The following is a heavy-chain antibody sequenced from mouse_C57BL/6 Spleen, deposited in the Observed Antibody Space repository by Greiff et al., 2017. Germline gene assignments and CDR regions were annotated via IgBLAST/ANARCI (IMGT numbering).Heavy chain of an antibody. Sequence: VQLKESVAELVRPGASVKLSCTASGFNIKNTYMHWVKQRPEQGLEWIGRIDPANGNTKYAPKFPGKATITADTSSNTAYLQLSSLTSEDTAIYYWARVYYDGYYVKAMDDWGQGTSVTVSS. CDR1: GFNIKNTY. D-gene: IGHD2-3*01. V-gene: IGHV14-3*01. CDR3: ARVYYDGYYVKAMDD. J-gene: IGHJ4*01. CDR2: IDPANGNT.